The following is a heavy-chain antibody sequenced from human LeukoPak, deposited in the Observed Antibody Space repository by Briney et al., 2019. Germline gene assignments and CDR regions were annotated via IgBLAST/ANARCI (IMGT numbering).Heavy chain of an antibody. J-gene: IGHJ3*02. Sequence: GGSLRLSCATSGFIFSSDSMIWVRQAPGKGLEWVSSISSTGAYIYYADSLKGRFTISRDNAKNSLYLQMNSLRADDTAVYYCARARYCSSTSCPAGAFDIWGQGTMVTVSS. V-gene: IGHV3-21*01. CDR3: ARARYCSSTSCPAGAFDI. CDR2: ISSTGAYI. D-gene: IGHD2-2*01. CDR1: GFIFSSDS.